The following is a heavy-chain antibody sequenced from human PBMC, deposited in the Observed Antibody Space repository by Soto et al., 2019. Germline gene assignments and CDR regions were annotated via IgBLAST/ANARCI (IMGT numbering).Heavy chain of an antibody. CDR2: ISFDGSNK. Sequence: QVQLVESGGGVVQPGRSLRLSCAASGFAFSSFGMRWVRQAPGKGLEWVAVISFDGSNKYYADSVKGRFTISRDNSKNTLSLQMNRLKAEDTAVYYCAKDTSKYSNNWPAYYGLDVWGHGTTVTVSS. CDR3: AKDTSKYSNNWPAYYGLDV. J-gene: IGHJ6*02. V-gene: IGHV3-30*18. D-gene: IGHD1-1*01. CDR1: GFAFSSFG.